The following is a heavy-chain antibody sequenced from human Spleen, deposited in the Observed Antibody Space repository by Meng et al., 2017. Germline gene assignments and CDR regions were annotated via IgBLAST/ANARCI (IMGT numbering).Heavy chain of an antibody. CDR2: INHSGST. V-gene: IGHV4-34*01. Sequence: QLQLPHGAAGLVNPSESLSLTCVVSGGSFSDYYWSWIRQPPGKGLEWIGEINHSGSTNYNPSLESRATISVDTSQNNLSLKLSSVTAADSAVYYCARGPTTMAHDFDYWGQGTLVTVSS. CDR1: GGSFSDYY. D-gene: IGHD4-11*01. J-gene: IGHJ4*02. CDR3: ARGPTTMAHDFDY.